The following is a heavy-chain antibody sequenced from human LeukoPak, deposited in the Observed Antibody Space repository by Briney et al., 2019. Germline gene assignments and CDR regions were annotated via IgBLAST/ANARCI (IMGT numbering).Heavy chain of an antibody. CDR1: GGSISIYY. Sequence: PSETLSLTCTVSGGSISIYYWSWIRQPPGEGLEWIGYIYYSGSTNYNPSLKSRVTISVDTSKTQFSLKLSSVTAADTAVYYGARGLWFGELDYTDCWGQGTLVTASS. CDR2: IYYSGST. J-gene: IGHJ4*02. D-gene: IGHD3-10*01. V-gene: IGHV4-59*01. CDR3: ARGLWFGELDYTDC.